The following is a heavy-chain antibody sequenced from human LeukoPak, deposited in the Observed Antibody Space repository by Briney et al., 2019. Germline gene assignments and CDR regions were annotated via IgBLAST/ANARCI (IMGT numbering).Heavy chain of an antibody. V-gene: IGHV1-18*01. J-gene: IGHJ4*02. D-gene: IGHD6-19*01. CDR2: ISAYNGNT. CDR3: ARATPNLKQWLPDY. CDR1: GYTFTSYG. Sequence: ASVKVSCKASGYTFTSYGISWVRQAPGQGLELMGWISAYNGNTNYAQKLQGRVTMTTDTSTSTAYMELRSLRSDDTAVYYCARATPNLKQWLPDYWGQGTLVTVSS.